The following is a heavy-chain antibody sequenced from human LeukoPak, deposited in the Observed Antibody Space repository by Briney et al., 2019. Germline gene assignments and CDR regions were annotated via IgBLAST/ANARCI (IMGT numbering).Heavy chain of an antibody. Sequence: GGSLRLSCAASEFTVSSNYMSWVRQAPGKGLEWVSVIYSGGSTYYADSVKGRFTISRDNSKNTLYLQMNSLRAEDTAVYYCARDSLRSGYLDYWGQGTLVTVSS. CDR3: ARDSLRSGYLDY. V-gene: IGHV3-53*01. CDR1: EFTVSSNY. D-gene: IGHD3-3*01. CDR2: IYSGGST. J-gene: IGHJ4*02.